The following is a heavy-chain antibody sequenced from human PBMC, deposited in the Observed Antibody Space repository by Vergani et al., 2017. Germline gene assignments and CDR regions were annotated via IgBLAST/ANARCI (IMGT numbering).Heavy chain of an antibody. Sequence: QVQLQESGPGLVKPSQTLSLTCTVSGGSISSGDYYWSWIRQPPGKGLEWIGYIYYSGSTYYNPSLKSRVTISVDTSKNQFSLKLSSVTAADTAVYYCARDRLCGELSTDYYYNGMDVWGKGTTVTVSS. CDR3: ARDRLCGELSTDYYYNGMDV. J-gene: IGHJ6*04. D-gene: IGHD3-10*02. V-gene: IGHV4-30-4*08. CDR1: GGSISSGDYY. CDR2: IYYSGST.